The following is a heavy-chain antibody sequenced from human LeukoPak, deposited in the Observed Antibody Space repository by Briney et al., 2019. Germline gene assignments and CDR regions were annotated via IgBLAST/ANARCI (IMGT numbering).Heavy chain of an antibody. D-gene: IGHD3-10*01. CDR3: VKGRYGTGWDF. V-gene: IGHV3-64D*06. CDR1: GFSFSTHN. CDR2: ITSDGENT. Sequence: AGGSLRLSCSASGFSFSTHNMHWVRQAPEKGLEFVSGITSDGENTDYLDFVKGRFTITRDNSKNTLYLHMTSLRPEDTAVYFCVKGRYGTGWDFWGPGTLVIVSS. J-gene: IGHJ4*02.